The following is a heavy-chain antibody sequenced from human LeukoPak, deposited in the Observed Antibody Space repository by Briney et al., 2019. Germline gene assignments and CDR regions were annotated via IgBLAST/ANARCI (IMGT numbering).Heavy chain of an antibody. CDR3: ARLAAGDYSHGPHDAFDI. D-gene: IGHD4-17*01. CDR1: GFTFSTFG. J-gene: IGHJ3*02. CDR2: ISYDGSNK. V-gene: IGHV3-30*12. Sequence: GGSLRLSCAASGFAASGFTFSTFGMHWVRQAPGKGLEWVAVISYDGSNKYYADSVKGRFTISRDNSKNTLYLQMNSLRAEDTAVYYCARLAAGDYSHGPHDAFDIWGQGTMVTVSS.